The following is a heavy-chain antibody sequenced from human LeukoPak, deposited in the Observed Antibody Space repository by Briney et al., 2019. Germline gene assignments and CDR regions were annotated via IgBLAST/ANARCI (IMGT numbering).Heavy chain of an antibody. CDR2: ISAYNGNT. V-gene: IGHV1-18*01. D-gene: IGHD2-21*01. CDR1: GYTFTSYG. CDR3: AESYSYYYGRDV. J-gene: IGHJ6*02. Sequence: GASVKVSCKASGYTFTSYGISWVRQAPAQGLEWMGWISAYNGNTNYAQKLQGRVTMTTATTTTTAYMHLRSLRSADTAVYYCAESYSYYYGRDVWGQGPTATVS.